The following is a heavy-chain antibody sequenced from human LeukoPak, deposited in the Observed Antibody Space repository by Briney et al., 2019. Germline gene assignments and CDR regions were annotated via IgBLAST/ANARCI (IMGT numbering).Heavy chain of an antibody. CDR1: GFTFADYG. V-gene: IGHV3-20*04. D-gene: IGHD6-19*01. Sequence: GGSLRLSCAASGFTFADYGMSWVRQAPGKGLEWVSGINWNGGSTGYADSVKGRFTISRDNAKNSLYLQMNSLRAEDTALYYCARGGQWLAYGYWGQGTMVTVSS. CDR2: INWNGGST. J-gene: IGHJ4*02. CDR3: ARGGQWLAYGY.